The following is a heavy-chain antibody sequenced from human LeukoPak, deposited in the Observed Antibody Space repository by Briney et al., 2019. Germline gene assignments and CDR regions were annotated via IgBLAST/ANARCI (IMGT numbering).Heavy chain of an antibody. V-gene: IGHV3-72*01. J-gene: IGHJ4*02. CDR2: IRNKANSYTT. CDR1: GFTFSAHY. Sequence: PGGSLRLSCAASGFTFSAHYMDWVRQAPGKGLEWVGRIRNKANSYTTEYAASVKGRFTISRDDSKSSLFLQMNSLKTEDPAVYYCARVRNYFFDYWGQGTLVTVSS. CDR3: ARVRNYFFDY.